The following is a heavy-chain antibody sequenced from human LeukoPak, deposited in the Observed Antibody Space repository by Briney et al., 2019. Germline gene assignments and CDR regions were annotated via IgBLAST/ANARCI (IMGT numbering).Heavy chain of an antibody. V-gene: IGHV1-46*01. D-gene: IGHD6-13*01. J-gene: IGHJ4*02. CDR2: INPSGGST. CDR1: GYTFTSYY. Sequence: ASVKVSCKASGYTFTSYYMHWVRQAPGQGLEWMGIINPSGGSTSYAQKFQGRVTMTRDMSTSTVYMELSSLRSEDTAVYYCATNFSPRSSSRKPGDYWGQGTLVTVSS. CDR3: ATNFSPRSSSRKPGDY.